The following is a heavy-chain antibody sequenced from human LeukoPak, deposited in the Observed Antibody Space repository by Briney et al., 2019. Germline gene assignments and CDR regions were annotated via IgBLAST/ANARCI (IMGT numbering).Heavy chain of an antibody. Sequence: GATVKISCKASGYTFTDYYMHWVQQAPGKGLEWMGRVDPEDGETIYAEKFQGRVTITAGTSTDTAYMELSSLRSEDTAVYYCATGGEVVIATRENYWGQGTLVTVSS. CDR2: VDPEDGET. J-gene: IGHJ4*02. CDR1: GYTFTDYY. V-gene: IGHV1-69-2*01. D-gene: IGHD2-21*01. CDR3: ATGGEVVIATRENY.